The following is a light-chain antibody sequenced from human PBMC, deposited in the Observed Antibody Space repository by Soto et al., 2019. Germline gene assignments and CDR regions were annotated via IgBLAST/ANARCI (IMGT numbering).Light chain of an antibody. CDR1: SGHSSNA. CDR2: LNSDGSH. Sequence: QSVLTQSPSASASLGALVKFTCTLSSGHSSNAVAWHQQQPEKGPRYLMKLNSDGSHSKGDGIPDRFSGSSSGAERYLTISSLQSEDEADYYCQTWGWGSVVFGGGTKVTVL. V-gene: IGLV4-69*01. J-gene: IGLJ2*01. CDR3: QTWGWGSVV.